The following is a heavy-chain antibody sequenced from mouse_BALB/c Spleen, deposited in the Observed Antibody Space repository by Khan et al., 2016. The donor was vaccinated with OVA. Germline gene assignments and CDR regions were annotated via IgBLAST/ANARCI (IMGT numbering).Heavy chain of an antibody. CDR2: INPSDGGA. D-gene: IGHD6-1*01. CDR3: TRAGYASPFAY. J-gene: IGHJ3*01. V-gene: IGHV1S81*02. CDR1: GYTFSSYY. Sequence: VQLQESGAELVKPGASVKLSCKASGYTFSSYYLYWVKLRPGQGLEWIGGINPSDGGAHFNEKFKTKATLTVDKSSSTAYMEFSSLTSEDSAVSFCTRAGYASPFAYWGQGTLVTVSA.